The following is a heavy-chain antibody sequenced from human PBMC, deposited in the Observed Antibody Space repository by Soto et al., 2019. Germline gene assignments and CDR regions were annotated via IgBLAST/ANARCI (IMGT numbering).Heavy chain of an antibody. V-gene: IGHV3-23*01. CDR1: GFTFSSYA. CDR2: ISGSGSST. J-gene: IGHJ1*01. Sequence: GGSLRLSCAASGFTFSSYAMSWVRQAPGKGLEWVSAISGSGSSTYYADSVKGRFTISRDNSKNTLYLQMNSLRAEDTAVYYCAKDLYSSSWGYFQHWGQGTLVTVSS. CDR3: AKDLYSSSWGYFQH. D-gene: IGHD6-13*01.